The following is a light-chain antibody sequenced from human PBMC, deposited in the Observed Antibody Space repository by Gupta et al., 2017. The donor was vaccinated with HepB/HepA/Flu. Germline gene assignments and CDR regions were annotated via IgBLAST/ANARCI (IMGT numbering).Light chain of an antibody. CDR2: AAS. CDR1: QDIRSD. V-gene: IGKV1-6*01. Sequence: AIQMTQSPSSLAASVGDRVTITCRASQDIRSDLAWYQQKPGKAPKLLIYAASSLQTGVPSRFSGSGSGTDFTLTISSLQPEDFATYYCRQDDNYPWTFGQGTKVEVK. J-gene: IGKJ1*01. CDR3: RQDDNYPWT.